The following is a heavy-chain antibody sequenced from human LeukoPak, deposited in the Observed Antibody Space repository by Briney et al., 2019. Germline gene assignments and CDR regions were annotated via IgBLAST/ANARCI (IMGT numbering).Heavy chain of an antibody. J-gene: IGHJ4*02. V-gene: IGHV3-15*01. CDR2: IKSKTDGGTT. Sequence: GGSLRLSCAASGFTFSNAWMSWVRQAPGKGLEWVGRIKSKTDGGTTDYAAPVKGRFTISRDDSKNTLYLQMNSLKTEDTAVYYCTTSPYCGGDRYSWGQGTLVTVSS. D-gene: IGHD2-21*02. CDR1: GFTFSNAW. CDR3: TTSPYCGGDRYS.